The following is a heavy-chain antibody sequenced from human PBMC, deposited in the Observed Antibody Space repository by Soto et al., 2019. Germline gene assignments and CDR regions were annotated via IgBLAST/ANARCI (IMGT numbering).Heavy chain of an antibody. V-gene: IGHV3-11*01. CDR1: GFTFSDYY. Sequence: QVQLVESGGGLVKPGGSLRLSCAASGFTFSDYYMSWIRHAPGKGLEWVSYISTSGSTIYYADSVKGRFTISRDSAKNSLYLQMNSLRAEDTAVYYCAIDYYDSSGFFGYYYGMDVWGQGTTVTVSS. J-gene: IGHJ6*02. D-gene: IGHD3-22*01. CDR3: AIDYYDSSGFFGYYYGMDV. CDR2: ISTSGSTI.